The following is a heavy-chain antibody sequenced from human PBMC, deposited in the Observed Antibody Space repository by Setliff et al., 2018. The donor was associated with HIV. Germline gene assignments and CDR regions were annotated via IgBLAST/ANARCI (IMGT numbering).Heavy chain of an antibody. CDR1: GDSITGSFY. V-gene: IGHV4-30-4*07. Sequence: SETLSLTCGVSGDSITGSFYWAWIRQPPGKGLEWIGYIYYNGNAYYYNPSLKSRTTISLDTSMNQFSLKLASVTAADTAVYYCARGGTSSNWFGPWGQGTPVTVSS. CDR3: ARGGTSSNWFGP. D-gene: IGHD2-2*01. CDR2: IYYNGNA. J-gene: IGHJ5*02.